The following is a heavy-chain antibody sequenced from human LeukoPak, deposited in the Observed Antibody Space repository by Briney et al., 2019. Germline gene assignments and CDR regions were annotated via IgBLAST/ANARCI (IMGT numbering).Heavy chain of an antibody. J-gene: IGHJ4*02. D-gene: IGHD3-22*01. V-gene: IGHV3-30*01. CDR3: ARDRDSSGYLDY. Sequence: PGRSLRLSCVASGFTFSSYAMHWVRQAPGKGLEWVAVISYDGSNKYYADSVKGRFTISRDNSKNTLYLQMNSLRAEDTAVYYCARDRDSSGYLDYWGQGTLVTVSS. CDR2: ISYDGSNK. CDR1: GFTFSSYA.